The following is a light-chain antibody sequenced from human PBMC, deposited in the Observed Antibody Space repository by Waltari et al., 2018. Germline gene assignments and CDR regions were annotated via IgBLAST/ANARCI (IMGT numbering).Light chain of an antibody. J-gene: IGKJ2*01. CDR1: QSVLYSSNNTNY. V-gene: IGKV4-1*01. Sequence: DIVMTQSPHSLAVSLGERANINCNSSQSVLYSSNNTNYLPWYQQKPGQPPKLLIYWASTRESGVPDRFSGSGSGTDFTLTISSLQAEDVAVYYCQQYYSTPYTFGQGTKLEIK. CDR2: WAS. CDR3: QQYYSTPYT.